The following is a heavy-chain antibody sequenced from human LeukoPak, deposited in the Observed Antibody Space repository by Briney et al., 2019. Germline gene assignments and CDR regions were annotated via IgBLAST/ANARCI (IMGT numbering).Heavy chain of an antibody. CDR2: ITSGGST. CDR3: AKNFWSDKYYYYYMDI. J-gene: IGHJ6*03. V-gene: IGHV3-23*01. D-gene: IGHD3-3*01. CDR1: GFTFSSYA. Sequence: GGSLRLSCAASGFTFSSYAMSWVRQAPGKGLEWASAITSGGSTYHADSVKGRFTISRDNSKNTLYLQMNSLRAEDTAVYFCAKNFWSDKYYYYYMDIWGKGTTVTVSS.